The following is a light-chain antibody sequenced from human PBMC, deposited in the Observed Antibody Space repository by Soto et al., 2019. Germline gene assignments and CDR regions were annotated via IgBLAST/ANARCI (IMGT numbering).Light chain of an antibody. Sequence: PCTLSASAGYRFTIACRASQSISSWLAWHQQKPGKAPKLLIYKATSLESGVPSRFSGSGSGTEFTLTISRLQTDDFATYYCQQYKSYYTFCQGTKVDIK. J-gene: IGKJ1*01. CDR3: QQYKSYYT. V-gene: IGKV1-5*03. CDR1: QSISSW. CDR2: KAT.